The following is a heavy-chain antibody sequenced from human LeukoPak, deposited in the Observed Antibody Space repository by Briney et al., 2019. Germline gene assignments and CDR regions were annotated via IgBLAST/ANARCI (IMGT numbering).Heavy chain of an antibody. CDR3: ARDWGYCSSTSCFYYGMDV. CDR2: ITSSSDYM. V-gene: IGHV3-21*01. Sequence: GGSLRLSCAASGFTFSSYTMNWVRQAPGKGLEWVSSITSSSDYMYYADSVKGRFTISRDNAKNSLYLQMNSLRAEDTAVYYCARDWGYCSSTSCFYYGMDVWGQGTTVTVSS. J-gene: IGHJ6*02. CDR1: GFTFSSYT. D-gene: IGHD2-2*01.